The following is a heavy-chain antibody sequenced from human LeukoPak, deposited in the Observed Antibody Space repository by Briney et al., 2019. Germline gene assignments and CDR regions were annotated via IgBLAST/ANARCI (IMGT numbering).Heavy chain of an antibody. D-gene: IGHD3-3*01. J-gene: IGHJ4*02. CDR1: GFTVSSNY. CDR3: ANIGSYDFWSGYPPFDY. V-gene: IGHV3-53*01. Sequence: GGSLRLSCAASGFTVSSNYMSWVRQAPGKGLEWVSFIYSGGSTYYADSVKGRFTISRDNSKNTLYLQMNSLRAEDTAVYYCANIGSYDFWSGYPPFDYWGQGTLVTVSS. CDR2: IYSGGST.